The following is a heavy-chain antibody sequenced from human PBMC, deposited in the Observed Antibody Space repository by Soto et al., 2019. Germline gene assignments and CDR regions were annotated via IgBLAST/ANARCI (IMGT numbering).Heavy chain of an antibody. V-gene: IGHV3-72*01. CDR2: TRNKAKSYTT. D-gene: IGHD5-18*01. Sequence: PGGFLRLSCLTSGFTFSDHYLDWVRQAPGKGLEWVGRTRNKAKSYTTDYAASVKGRFTISRDDSKKTVHLQMNSLKTDDTAVYYCAIPEIQSRELDYWGRGTLVTVSS. CDR3: AIPEIQSRELDY. J-gene: IGHJ4*01. CDR1: GFTFSDHY.